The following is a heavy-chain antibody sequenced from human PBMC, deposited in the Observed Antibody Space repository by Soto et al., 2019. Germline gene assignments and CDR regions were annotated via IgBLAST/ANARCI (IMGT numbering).Heavy chain of an antibody. J-gene: IGHJ6*02. CDR1: GGSISSGGYY. CDR3: ARAPWSGFGMDV. CDR2: IYYSGST. Sequence: PSETLSLTCTVSGGSISSGGYYWSWIRQHPGKGLEWVGYIYYSGSTYYNPSLKSRVTISVDTSKNQFSLKLSSVTAADTAVYYCARAPWSGFGMDVWGQGTTVTVSS. V-gene: IGHV4-31*03. D-gene: IGHD3-3*01.